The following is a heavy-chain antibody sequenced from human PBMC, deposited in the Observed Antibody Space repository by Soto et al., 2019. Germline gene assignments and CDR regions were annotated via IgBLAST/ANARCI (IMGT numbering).Heavy chain of an antibody. CDR1: GGPFSGYY. V-gene: IGHV4-34*01. J-gene: IGHJ4*02. CDR3: ASRSDSSSWAFDY. CDR2: INHSGST. D-gene: IGHD6-13*01. Sequence: SETLSLTCAVYGGPFSGYYWSWIRQPPGKGLEWIGEINHSGSTNYNPSLKSRVTISVDTSKNQFSLKLSSVTAADTAVYYCASRSDSSSWAFDYWGQGTLVTVSS.